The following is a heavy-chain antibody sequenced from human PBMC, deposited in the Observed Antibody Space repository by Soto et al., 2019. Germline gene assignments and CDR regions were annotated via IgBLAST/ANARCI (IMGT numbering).Heavy chain of an antibody. CDR1: GFTFSSYA. Sequence: PGGSLRLSCAASGFTFSSYAMHWVRQAPGKGLEWVAVISYDGSNKYYADSVKGRFTISRDNSKNTLYLQMNSLRAEDTAVYYCARDRVQIWQIDYWGQGTLVTVSS. CDR3: ARDRVQIWQIDY. D-gene: IGHD5-18*01. CDR2: ISYDGSNK. J-gene: IGHJ4*02. V-gene: IGHV3-30-3*01.